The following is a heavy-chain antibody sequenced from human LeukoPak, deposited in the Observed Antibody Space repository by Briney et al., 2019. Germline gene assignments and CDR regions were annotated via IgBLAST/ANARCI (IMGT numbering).Heavy chain of an antibody. CDR3: ARRIAAAGVYYFDY. J-gene: IGHJ4*02. D-gene: IGHD6-13*01. CDR1: GGSISSSSYY. V-gene: IGHV4-39*01. CDR2: IYYSGST. Sequence: SETLSLTCTVSGGSISSSSYYWGWIRQPPGMGLEWIGSIYYSGSTYYNPSLKSRVTISVDTSKNQFSLKLSSVTAADTAVYYCARRIAAAGVYYFDYWGQGTLVTVSS.